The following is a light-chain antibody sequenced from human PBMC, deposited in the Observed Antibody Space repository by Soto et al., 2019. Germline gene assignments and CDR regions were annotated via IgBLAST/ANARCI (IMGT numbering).Light chain of an antibody. CDR1: QTSGSNF. Sequence: EIVLTPSPGTLSLSPGERATLSCTTSQTSGSNFLAWYQHKPGQAPRLLIYASSNRATGIPDRFSGSASGPDFTLTINRLEPEDFAVYYCQQYGSSGTFGQGTKVDIK. CDR3: QQYGSSGT. CDR2: ASS. V-gene: IGKV3-20*01. J-gene: IGKJ1*01.